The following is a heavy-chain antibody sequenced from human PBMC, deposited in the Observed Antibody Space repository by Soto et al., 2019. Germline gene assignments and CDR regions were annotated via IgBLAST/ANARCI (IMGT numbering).Heavy chain of an antibody. J-gene: IGHJ6*03. CDR1: GYTFTSYA. CDR2: INTNTGNP. D-gene: IGHD3-10*01. Sequence: ASVKVSCKASGYTFTSYAMNWVGQAPGQGLEWMGWINTNTGNPTYAQGFTGQFVSSLDTSVSTAYLQICSLKAEDTAVYYCAGSGTYYYYYYHMDVWGKGTTVTVSS. V-gene: IGHV7-4-1*01. CDR3: AGSGTYYYYYYHMDV.